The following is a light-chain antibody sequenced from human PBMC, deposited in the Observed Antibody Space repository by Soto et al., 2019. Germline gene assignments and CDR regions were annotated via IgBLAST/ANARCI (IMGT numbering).Light chain of an antibody. CDR1: QSICSS. CDR2: NAS. V-gene: IGKV1-5*01. CDR3: QQFNSYPLT. Sequence: DIQMTQSPSTLSASVGDRVTITCRASQSICSSLAWYQQKPGKAPQPLIYNASSLESGVPSRFSGSGSGTDFTLTISSLQPEDFATHYCQQFNSYPLTFGGGTNVDIK. J-gene: IGKJ4*01.